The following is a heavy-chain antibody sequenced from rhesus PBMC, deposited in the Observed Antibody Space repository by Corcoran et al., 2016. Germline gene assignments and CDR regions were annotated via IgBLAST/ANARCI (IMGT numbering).Heavy chain of an antibody. CDR1: GGSISNRYW. J-gene: IGHJ4*01. V-gene: IGHV4S10*01. CDR3: ATDLKT. Sequence: QVQLQESGPGVLKPSETLSLTCAVSGGSISNRYWWTWIRQPPGKGLEWIGYISGSDTHTNYNPSLKSRVTISNDPSNTQFSLKLNSVTAADTAVYYCATDLKTWGQGVLVTVSS. CDR2: ISGSDTHT.